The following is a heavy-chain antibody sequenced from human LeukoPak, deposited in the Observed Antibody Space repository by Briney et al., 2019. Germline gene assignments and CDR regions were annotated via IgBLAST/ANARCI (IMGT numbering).Heavy chain of an antibody. J-gene: IGHJ5*02. Sequence: GASVKVSCKASGYTLTGYYAHWVRQAPGQGLEWMGWINPNSGGTDFAQKFQGRVTMTRDTSISTAYMELSRLRSDDTAVYYCARTPQWELLNWFDPWGQGTLVIVSS. V-gene: IGHV1-2*02. CDR3: ARTPQWELLNWFDP. D-gene: IGHD1-26*01. CDR1: GYTLTGYY. CDR2: INPNSGGT.